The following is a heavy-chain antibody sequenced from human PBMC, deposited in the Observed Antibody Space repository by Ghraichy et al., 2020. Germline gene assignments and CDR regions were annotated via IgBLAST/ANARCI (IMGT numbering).Heavy chain of an antibody. J-gene: IGHJ4*02. CDR3: ARGYSYGAGRTFDI. V-gene: IGHV3-11*06. CDR1: GFTFSDYF. D-gene: IGHD5-18*01. Sequence: GGSLRLSCVASGFTFSDYFMTWIRQAPGKGLEWVSYISFSGSPTTYADAVRGRFTISRDNAKSTLYLQMNSLRAEDTAVYYCARGYSYGAGRTFDIWGQGTLVTVSS. CDR2: ISFSGSPT.